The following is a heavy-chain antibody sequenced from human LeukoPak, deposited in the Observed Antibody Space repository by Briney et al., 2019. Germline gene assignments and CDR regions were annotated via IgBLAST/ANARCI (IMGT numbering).Heavy chain of an antibody. CDR1: GGSISSYY. CDR3: ARGPNRITMMIGDAFDI. CDR2: IYTSGST. V-gene: IGHV4-4*07. J-gene: IGHJ3*02. Sequence: SETLSLTCTVSGGSISSYYWSWIRQPAGKGLEWIGRIYTSGSTSYNPSLKSRVTMSVDTSKNQFSLKLSSVTAADTAVYYCARGPNRITMMIGDAFDIWGQGTMVTISS. D-gene: IGHD3-22*01.